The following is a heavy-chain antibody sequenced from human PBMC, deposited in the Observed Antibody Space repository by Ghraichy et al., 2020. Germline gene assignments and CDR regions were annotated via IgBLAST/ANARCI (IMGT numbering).Heavy chain of an antibody. CDR1: GYNFIDYY. J-gene: IGHJ6*02. CDR3: ARELPIGPRGNYYYGMDV. CDR2: VNPTGGTT. V-gene: IGHV1-46*03. D-gene: IGHD3-16*01. Sequence: ASVKVSCRASGYNFIDYYMHWVRQAPGQGLEWMGFVNPTGGTTSYAQKFRGRVTMTRDTSTNTSYMGLTSLTSEDTAVYYCARELPIGPRGNYYYGMDVWGQGTTVTVSS.